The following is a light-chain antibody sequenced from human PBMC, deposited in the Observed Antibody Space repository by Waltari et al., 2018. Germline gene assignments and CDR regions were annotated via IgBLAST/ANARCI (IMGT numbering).Light chain of an antibody. CDR3: SSYTSSSTGV. Sequence: QSALTQPASVSGSPGQSITISCTGTSSDVGGYNYVSWYQPHPGKAPKLMIYEVSNRPSGVSNLFSGSKSGNTASLTISGLQAEDEADYYCSSYTSSSTGVFGGGTKLTVL. J-gene: IGLJ2*01. CDR2: EVS. V-gene: IGLV2-14*01. CDR1: SSDVGGYNY.